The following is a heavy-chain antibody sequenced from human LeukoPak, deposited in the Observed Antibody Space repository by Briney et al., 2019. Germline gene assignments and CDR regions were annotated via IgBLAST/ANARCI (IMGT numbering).Heavy chain of an antibody. V-gene: IGHV5-51*01. D-gene: IGHD3-16*01. CDR2: IYPGDSGT. Sequence: GESLKISCKGPGYSFTSYWIGWVRQMPGKGLEWMGIIYPGDSGTRYSPSFQGQVTISADKSISTAYLQWSNLKASDTAMYYCARRTPLGNYYYGMDVWGQGTTVTVSS. J-gene: IGHJ6*02. CDR1: GYSFTSYW. CDR3: ARRTPLGNYYYGMDV.